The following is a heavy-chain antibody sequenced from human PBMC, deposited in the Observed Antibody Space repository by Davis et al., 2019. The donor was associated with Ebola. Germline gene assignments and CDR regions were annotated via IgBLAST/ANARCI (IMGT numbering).Heavy chain of an antibody. Sequence: GESLKISCAASGFTFSSYNMNWVRQAPGKGLEWVSYISSSGSTIYYADSVRGRFIISRDDSKNTLYLQMNSLRVEDTAIYYCAREEGSSRWQNNWFDYWGQGTLVTVSS. CDR2: ISSSGSTI. CDR3: AREEGSSRWQNNWFDY. CDR1: GFTFSSYN. V-gene: IGHV3-48*03. D-gene: IGHD2-2*01. J-gene: IGHJ5*01.